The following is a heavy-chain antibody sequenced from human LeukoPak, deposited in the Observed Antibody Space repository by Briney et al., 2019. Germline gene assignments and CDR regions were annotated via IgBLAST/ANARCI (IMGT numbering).Heavy chain of an antibody. Sequence: GGSLRLSCAASGFTFNTYWMGWVRQAPGKGLEWVANIKQDGSEKYYVDSVTGRFTISRDNAQNSLYLQMNSLRAEDTAVYYCARELPTGTDYFDYWGQGMLVTVSS. V-gene: IGHV3-7*01. CDR1: GFTFNTYW. D-gene: IGHD3-10*01. CDR2: IKQDGSEK. J-gene: IGHJ4*02. CDR3: ARELPTGTDYFDY.